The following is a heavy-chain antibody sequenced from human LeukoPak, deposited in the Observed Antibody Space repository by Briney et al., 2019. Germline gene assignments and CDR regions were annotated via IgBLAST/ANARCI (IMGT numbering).Heavy chain of an antibody. Sequence: GGSLRLSCAASGFTFSSYWMSWVRQAPGKGLEWVTVISYDGSNKYYADSVKGRFTISRDNSKNTLYLQMNSLRAEDTAVYYCARDPQQLGYFDYWGQGTLVTVSS. CDR3: ARDPQQLGYFDY. CDR2: ISYDGSNK. D-gene: IGHD6-13*01. CDR1: GFTFSSYW. J-gene: IGHJ4*02. V-gene: IGHV3-30-3*01.